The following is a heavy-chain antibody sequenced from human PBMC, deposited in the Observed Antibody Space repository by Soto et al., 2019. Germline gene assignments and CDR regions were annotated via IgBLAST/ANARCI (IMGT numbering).Heavy chain of an antibody. CDR2: IIPIFGTA. CDR1: GGTFSSYA. D-gene: IGHD4-4*01. V-gene: IGHV1-69*13. J-gene: IGHJ6*02. CDR3: ASMTTATTRGMDV. Sequence: SVKVSCKASGGTFSSYAISWVRQAPGQGLEWMGGIIPIFGTANYAQKFQGRVTITADESTSTAYMELSSLRSEDTAVYYCASMTTATTRGMDVWGQGTTVTVSS.